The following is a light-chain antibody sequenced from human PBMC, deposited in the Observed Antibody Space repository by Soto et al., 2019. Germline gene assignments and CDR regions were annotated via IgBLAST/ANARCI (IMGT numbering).Light chain of an antibody. CDR2: HTS. J-gene: IGKJ1*01. V-gene: IGKV3D-20*02. Sequence: EIVLTQYPATLSLSPGERAALSCGASQSVSRNYLAWYQKRPGQAPRLLIYHTSSRATGIPARFSGSGSGTEFTLTISSMKSEDFAVYYCQHYQNLWAFGQGTKVDIK. CDR3: QHYQNLWA. CDR1: QSVSRNY.